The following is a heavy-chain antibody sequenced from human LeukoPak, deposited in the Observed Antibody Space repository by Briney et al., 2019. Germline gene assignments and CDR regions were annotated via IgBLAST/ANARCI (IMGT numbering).Heavy chain of an antibody. CDR2: MHADGDS. J-gene: IGHJ4*02. D-gene: IGHD4/OR15-4a*01. V-gene: IGHV4-4*07. Sequence: SETLSLTCTVWGDSIRGYFWSWLRQPAGKGLEWIGRMHADGDSNYNPSLKRRITLSFETPEKQFALTLTSVTAADTAVYFCARAPSGCGATSAFDSWGQGTLVTVSS. CDR1: GDSIRGYF. CDR3: ARAPSGCGATSAFDS.